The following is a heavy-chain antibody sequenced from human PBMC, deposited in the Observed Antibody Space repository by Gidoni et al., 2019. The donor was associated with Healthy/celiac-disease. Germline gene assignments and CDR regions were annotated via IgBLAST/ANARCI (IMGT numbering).Heavy chain of an antibody. CDR1: GGSFSGYS. J-gene: IGHJ4*02. CDR2: INNSGIT. Sequence: QVQLQQWGAGLLKPSETLSLTCAVYGGSFSGYSWSWIRQHPGTGLAWIGEINNSGITNYNPSLKSRVTISVDTSKNQFSLKLSSVTAADTAVYYCARVPFITPTPFDYWGQGTLVTVSS. V-gene: IGHV4-34*01. D-gene: IGHD3-22*01. CDR3: ARVPFITPTPFDY.